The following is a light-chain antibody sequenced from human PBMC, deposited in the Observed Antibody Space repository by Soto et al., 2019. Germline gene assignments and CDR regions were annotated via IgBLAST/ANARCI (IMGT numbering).Light chain of an antibody. V-gene: IGKV3-11*01. CDR2: GAS. J-gene: IGKJ1*01. CDR3: QQRSNWPPSWT. CDR1: QSVSSY. Sequence: EIVLTQSPGTLSLSPGERATLSCRASQSVSSYLAWYQQKPGQAPSLLIHGASTRATYIPARFSGSGSGTDFTLTISSLEPEDFAVYYCQQRSNWPPSWTFGQGTKVDI.